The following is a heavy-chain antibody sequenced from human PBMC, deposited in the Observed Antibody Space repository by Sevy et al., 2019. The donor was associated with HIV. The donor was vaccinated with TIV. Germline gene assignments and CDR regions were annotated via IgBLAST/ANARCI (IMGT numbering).Heavy chain of an antibody. J-gene: IGHJ4*02. CDR2: ISHDEIVR. D-gene: IGHD3-16*01. CDR1: GFTLSNYA. V-gene: IGHV3-30*04. CDR3: ARDLPHLRSWELSRGSDS. Sequence: GGCLRLSCAASGFTLSNYAVHWVRQAPGKGLEWVALISHDEIVRDYADSVKGRFTISRDHSKNTVYLQMNSLRADDTSVHYCARDLPHLRSWELSRGSDSWGQGTLVTVSS.